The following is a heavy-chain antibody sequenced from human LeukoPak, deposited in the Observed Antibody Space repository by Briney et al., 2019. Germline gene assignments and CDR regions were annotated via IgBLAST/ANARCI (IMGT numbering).Heavy chain of an antibody. V-gene: IGHV4-61*08. CDR1: GASISNSAYY. Sequence: SKTLSLTCTVSGASISNSAYYWLWIRQPPGKGLEWIGYFYYSGSTNYNPSLKSRVTISVDTSKNQFSLKLSSVTAADTAVYHCARDGGNLYFDLWGRGTLVTVSS. J-gene: IGHJ2*01. CDR3: ARDGGNLYFDL. D-gene: IGHD4-23*01. CDR2: FYYSGST.